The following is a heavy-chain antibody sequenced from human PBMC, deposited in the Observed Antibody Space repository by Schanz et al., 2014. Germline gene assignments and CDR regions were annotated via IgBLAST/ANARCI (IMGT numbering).Heavy chain of an antibody. V-gene: IGHV3-7*01. CDR1: AFTFSDYW. D-gene: IGHD3-10*01. CDR3: ARFGELDYFYYGMDV. J-gene: IGHJ6*02. CDR2: IKQDGSEK. Sequence: VQLVESGGGLVQPGGSLRLSCAASAFTFSDYWMTWVRQAPGKGLEWVGNIKQDGSEKFYVDSVKGRFTISRDNAKNALYLQMNSLRAEDTAVYYCARFGELDYFYYGMDVWGQGTTVTVSS.